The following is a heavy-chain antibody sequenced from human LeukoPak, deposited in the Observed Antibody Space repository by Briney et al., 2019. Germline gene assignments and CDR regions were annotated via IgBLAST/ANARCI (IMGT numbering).Heavy chain of an antibody. V-gene: IGHV4-59*01. J-gene: IGHJ4*02. D-gene: IGHD6-6*01. CDR2: IYYSGST. CDR3: ARGTHSSSPIPLDY. CDR1: GGSIRSYF. Sequence: KASETLSLTCTVSGGSIRSYFWSWIRQPPGKGLEWIGYIYYSGSTNYNPSLKSRVTISVDTSKNQFSLKLSSVTAADTAVYYCARGTHSSSPIPLDYWGQGTLVTVSS.